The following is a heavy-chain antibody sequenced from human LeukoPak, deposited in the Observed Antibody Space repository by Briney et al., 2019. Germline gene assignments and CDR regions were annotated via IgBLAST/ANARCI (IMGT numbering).Heavy chain of an antibody. Sequence: GGSLRLSCAASGFTFSRDWMSWVRQAPGKGLEWVANIKQDGSEKYYVDSVKGRFTISRDNGKNSLYLQMSSLRAEDTAFYYCARGGLISGATILDHWGQGTLVTVSS. CDR1: GFTFSRDW. D-gene: IGHD1-26*01. CDR2: IKQDGSEK. J-gene: IGHJ4*02. V-gene: IGHV3-7*04. CDR3: ARGGLISGATILDH.